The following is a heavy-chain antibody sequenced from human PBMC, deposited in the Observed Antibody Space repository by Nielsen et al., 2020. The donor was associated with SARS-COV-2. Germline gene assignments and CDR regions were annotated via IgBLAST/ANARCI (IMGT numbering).Heavy chain of an antibody. D-gene: IGHD1-26*01. Sequence: SVKVSCKASGGTFSSYAISWVRQAPGQGLEWMGRIIPILGIANYAQKFQGRVTITADKSTSTAYMELSSLRSEDTAVYYCARDRSGSYPRAWGQGTLVTVSS. CDR1: GGTFSSYA. J-gene: IGHJ5*02. CDR2: IIPILGIA. CDR3: ARDRSGSYPRA. V-gene: IGHV1-69*04.